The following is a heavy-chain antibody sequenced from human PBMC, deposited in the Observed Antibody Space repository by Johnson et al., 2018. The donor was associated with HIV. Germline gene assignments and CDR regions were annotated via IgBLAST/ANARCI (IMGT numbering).Heavy chain of an antibody. CDR2: ISGSGGST. D-gene: IGHD2-15*01. J-gene: IGHJ3*02. V-gene: IGHV3-23*04. Sequence: VQLVESGGGLVQPGGSLRLSCAASGFTFSSYAMSWVRQAPGKGLEWVSAISGSGGSTYYADPVKGRFTISRDNSKNTLYLQMNSLRAEDTAVYYCARDDGGGGDAFDIWGQGTMVTVSS. CDR3: ARDDGGGGDAFDI. CDR1: GFTFSSYA.